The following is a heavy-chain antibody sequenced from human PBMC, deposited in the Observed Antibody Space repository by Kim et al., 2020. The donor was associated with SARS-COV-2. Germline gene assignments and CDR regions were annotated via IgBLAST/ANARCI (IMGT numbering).Heavy chain of an antibody. Sequence: SETLSLICAVYGGSFSGYYWSWIRQPPGKGLEWIGEINHSGSTNYNPSLKSRVTISVDTSKNQFSLKLSSVTAADTAVYYCARGLLYDYGGNSGVGNDYWGQGTLVTVSS. CDR1: GGSFSGYY. V-gene: IGHV4-34*01. CDR3: ARGLLYDYGGNSGVGNDY. D-gene: IGHD4-17*01. CDR2: INHSGST. J-gene: IGHJ4*02.